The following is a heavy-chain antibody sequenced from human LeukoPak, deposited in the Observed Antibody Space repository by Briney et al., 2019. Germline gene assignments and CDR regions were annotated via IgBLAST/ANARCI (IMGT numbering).Heavy chain of an antibody. D-gene: IGHD5-12*01. J-gene: IGHJ4*02. CDR1: GFTFSSYA. CDR2: LSSNRGST. V-gene: IGHV3-64D*06. CDR3: VKRVATIPWY. Sequence: QPGGSLRLSCSASGFTFSSYAMHWVRQAPAKGLEYVSALSSNRGSTYYADSVKGRFTISRDNPKNTLYLQLSSLRAEDTAVYYCVKRVATIPWYWGQGTLVTVSS.